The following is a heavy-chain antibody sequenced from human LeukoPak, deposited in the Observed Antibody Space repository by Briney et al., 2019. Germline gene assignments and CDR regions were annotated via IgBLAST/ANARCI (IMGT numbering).Heavy chain of an antibody. CDR1: GFNFRSYA. J-gene: IGHJ6*02. CDR3: VRQLVPSANAVDV. CDR2: ITTGDGLK. D-gene: IGHD5-24*01. V-gene: IGHV3-23*01. Sequence: GGSLRLSCVASGFNFRSYAMRWFRQAPGKGLEYVSSITTGDGLKFYANSVRGRFTISRDNSRSTLYLQMDSLTVEDTAVYYCVRQLVPSANAVDVWGQGTTVIVSS.